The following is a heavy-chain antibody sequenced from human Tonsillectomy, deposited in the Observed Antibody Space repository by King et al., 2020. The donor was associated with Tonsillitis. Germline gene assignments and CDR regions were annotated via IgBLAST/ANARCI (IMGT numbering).Heavy chain of an antibody. CDR3: ARSGYYDSSGYYSHDAFDI. D-gene: IGHD3-22*01. CDR2: IIPILGIA. Sequence: VQLVQSGAEVKKPGSSVKVSCKASGGTFSSYAISWVRQAPGQGLEWMGRIIPILGIANYAQKFQGRVTITADKSTSTAYMEPSSLRSEDTAVYYCARSGYYDSSGYYSHDAFDIWGQGTMVTVSS. CDR1: GGTFSSYA. V-gene: IGHV1-69*04. J-gene: IGHJ3*02.